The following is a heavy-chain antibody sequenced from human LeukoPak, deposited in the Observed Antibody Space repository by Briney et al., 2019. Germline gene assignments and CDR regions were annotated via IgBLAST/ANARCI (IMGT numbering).Heavy chain of an antibody. Sequence: GGSLRLSCAASGFTFSNYGMHWVRQAPGKGLEWVAVISSDGNNKYYADSVKGRFTISRDNSKNTLFLQMNSLGAEDTAVYYCAKDGLWFGDLTYFDYWGQGTLVTVSS. V-gene: IGHV3-30*18. CDR3: AKDGLWFGDLTYFDY. D-gene: IGHD3-10*01. CDR2: ISSDGNNK. CDR1: GFTFSNYG. J-gene: IGHJ4*02.